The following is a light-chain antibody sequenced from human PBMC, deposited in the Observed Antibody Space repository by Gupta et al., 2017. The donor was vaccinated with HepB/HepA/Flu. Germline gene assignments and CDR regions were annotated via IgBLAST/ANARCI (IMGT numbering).Light chain of an antibody. CDR2: DDN. Sequence: QSALTQPPSVSAAPGQKVTISCSGSSSNIGKNYVSWYQQLPVTAPKLLIYDDNNRPSGIPDRFSGSKSGTSATLGITGLQTGDEPDYYCGTWDSSRSAVVFGGGT. J-gene: IGLJ2*01. CDR1: SSNIGKNY. CDR3: GTWDSSRSAVV. V-gene: IGLV1-51*01.